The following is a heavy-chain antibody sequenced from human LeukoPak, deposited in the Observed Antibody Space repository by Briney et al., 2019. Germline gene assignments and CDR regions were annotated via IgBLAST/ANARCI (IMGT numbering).Heavy chain of an antibody. V-gene: IGHV3-33*06. CDR1: GFTFSSYG. D-gene: IGHD3-22*01. J-gene: IGHJ4*02. CDR2: IWYDGSNK. CDR3: AKDAVLYYYDSSGYDY. Sequence: GRSLRLSCAASGFTFSSYGMHWVRQAPGKGLERVAVIWYDGSNKYYADSVKGRFTISRDNSKNTLYLQMNSLRAEDTAVYYCAKDAVLYYYDSSGYDYWGQGTLVTVSS.